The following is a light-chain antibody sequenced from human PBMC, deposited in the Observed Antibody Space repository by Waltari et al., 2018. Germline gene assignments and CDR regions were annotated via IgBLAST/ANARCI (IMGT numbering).Light chain of an antibody. CDR3: HQRSNWPIT. J-gene: IGKJ5*01. Sequence: EIVLTQSPVTLSSSPGERATLPCRASQSVDSYLLCYQQKPGQTPRLHIYGATNRATGIPARFSGSGSGTDFTLTIDSLESEDFAVYYCHQRSNWPITFGQGTRLEIK. CDR1: QSVDSY. V-gene: IGKV3-11*01. CDR2: GAT.